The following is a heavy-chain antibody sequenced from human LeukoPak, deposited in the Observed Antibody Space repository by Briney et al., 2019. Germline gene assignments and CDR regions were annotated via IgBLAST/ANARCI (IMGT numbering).Heavy chain of an antibody. D-gene: IGHD4-11*01. J-gene: IGHJ6*02. Sequence: PGRSLRFSCAASGFTFDDYAMHWVRQAPGKGLEWVSGISWNSGSIGYADSVKGRFTISRDNAKNSLYLQMNSLRAEDTALYYCAKDITIYYYYGMDVWGQGTTVTVSS. CDR3: AKDITIYYYYGMDV. V-gene: IGHV3-9*01. CDR2: ISWNSGSI. CDR1: GFTFDDYA.